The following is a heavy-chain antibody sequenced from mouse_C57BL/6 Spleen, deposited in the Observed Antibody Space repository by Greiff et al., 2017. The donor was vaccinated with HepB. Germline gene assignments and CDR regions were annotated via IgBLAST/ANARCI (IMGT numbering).Heavy chain of an antibody. CDR2: IDPSDSYT. CDR3: ARGDGYYLYYFDY. Sequence: QVQLQQPGAELVKPGASVKLSCKASGYTFTSYWMQWVKQRPGQGLEWIGEIDPSDSYTNYNQKFKGKATLTVDTSSSTAYMQLSSLTSEDSAVYYCARGDGYYLYYFDYWGQGTTLTVSS. V-gene: IGHV1-50*01. J-gene: IGHJ2*01. CDR1: GYTFTSYW. D-gene: IGHD2-3*01.